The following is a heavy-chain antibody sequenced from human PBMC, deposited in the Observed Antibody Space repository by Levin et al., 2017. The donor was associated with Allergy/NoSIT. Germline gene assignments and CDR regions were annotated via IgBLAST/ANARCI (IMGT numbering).Heavy chain of an antibody. V-gene: IGHV2-70*11. CDR2: IDWDDDK. Sequence: SGPTLVKPPQTLTLTCTFSGFSLTTSGMCVSWIRQPPGKALEWLARIDWDDDKYYSTSLKTRLTISKDTSKNQVVLTMTNMDPVDTATYYCARIPHLGYDYGFYYGMDVWGQGTTVTVSS. CDR3: ARIPHLGYDYGFYYGMDV. CDR1: GFSLTTSGMC. D-gene: IGHD5-18*01. J-gene: IGHJ6*02.